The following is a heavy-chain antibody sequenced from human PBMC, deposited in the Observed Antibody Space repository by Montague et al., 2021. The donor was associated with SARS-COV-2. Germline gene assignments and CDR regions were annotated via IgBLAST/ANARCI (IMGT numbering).Heavy chain of an antibody. D-gene: IGHD3-3*01. CDR1: GGSISSYY. V-gene: IGHV4-59*08. Sequence: SETLSLTCTVSGGSISSYYWSWIRQPPGKGLEWLGYIYYSGSTNXNPSLKSRVTISVDTSENQFSLKLSSVTAADTAVYYCARQRRYQLPITIFGVVMADAFDIWGQGTMVTVSS. J-gene: IGHJ3*02. CDR2: IYYSGST. CDR3: ARQRRYQLPITIFGVVMADAFDI.